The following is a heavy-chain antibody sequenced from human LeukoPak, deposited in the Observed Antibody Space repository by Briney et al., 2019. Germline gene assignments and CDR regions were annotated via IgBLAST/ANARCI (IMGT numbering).Heavy chain of an antibody. CDR1: GFPFDDYA. J-gene: IGHJ1*01. CDR2: ISGDGGST. CDR3: AKGPEQWRDTEYFQH. V-gene: IGHV3-43*02. Sequence: GGSLRLSCAASGFPFDDYAMHWVRQTPGKGLEWVSFISGDGGSTYYADSVKGRFTISRDNSKNTLYLQMNSLRAEDTAVYYCAKGPEQWRDTEYFQHWGQGTLVTVSS. D-gene: IGHD6-19*01.